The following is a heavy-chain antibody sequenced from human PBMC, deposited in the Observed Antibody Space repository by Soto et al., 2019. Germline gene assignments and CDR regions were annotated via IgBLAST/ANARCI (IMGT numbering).Heavy chain of an antibody. CDR2: IYSGGST. D-gene: IGHD6-13*01. CDR1: GFTVSSTY. Sequence: RVSLRLSFASSGFTVSSTYMSWVRQAPGKGLEWVSVIYSGGSTYYADSVKGRFTISRDNSKNTLYLQMNSLRAEDTAVYYCARDRYSSGWYYFDYWGQGT. J-gene: IGHJ4*02. V-gene: IGHV3-53*01. CDR3: ARDRYSSGWYYFDY.